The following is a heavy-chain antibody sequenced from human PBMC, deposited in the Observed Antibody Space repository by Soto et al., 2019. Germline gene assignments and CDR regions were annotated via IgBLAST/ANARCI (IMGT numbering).Heavy chain of an antibody. J-gene: IGHJ3*01. V-gene: IGHV4-39*01. CDR2: IYYSGNT. D-gene: IGHD2-2*01. Sequence: QLQLQESGPGLVKPSETLSLTCTVSGGSISSSSYYWGWIRQPPGKGLEWIGNIYYSGNTYYNPSLKSRVTITVDTSKNRFSLKLSSVIAADTALYYCARLRGYCISSTCYDHAFDVWGQGTMVTVSS. CDR3: ARLRGYCISSTCYDHAFDV. CDR1: GGSISSSSYY.